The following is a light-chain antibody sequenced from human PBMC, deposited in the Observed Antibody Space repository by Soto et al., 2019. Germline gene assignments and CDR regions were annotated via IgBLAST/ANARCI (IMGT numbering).Light chain of an antibody. Sequence: IELTQSTATLSPSVGDRVTLTCRASQSIGSWLAWYQQKPGKAPKLLIYDASTLESGVPSRFSGSGSGTELTLTISSLQTDDFATYYCQQYNSYSPWTFGQGTKVDI. CDR1: QSIGSW. J-gene: IGKJ1*01. CDR2: DAS. CDR3: QQYNSYSPWT. V-gene: IGKV1-5*01.